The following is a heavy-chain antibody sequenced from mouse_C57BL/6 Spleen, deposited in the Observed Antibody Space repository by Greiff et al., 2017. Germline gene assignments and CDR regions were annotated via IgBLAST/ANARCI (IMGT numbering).Heavy chain of an antibody. V-gene: IGHV1-55*01. CDR1: GYTFTSYW. J-gene: IGHJ1*03. CDR3: AREIYGSPGWYFDV. Sequence: VQLQQPGAELVKPGASVKMSCKASGYTFTSYWITWVKQRPGQGLEWIGDIYPGSGSTNYNEKFKSKATLTVDTSSSTAYMQLSSRTSEDSAVYFCAREIYGSPGWYFDVWGTGTTVTVSS. D-gene: IGHD1-1*02. CDR2: IYPGSGST.